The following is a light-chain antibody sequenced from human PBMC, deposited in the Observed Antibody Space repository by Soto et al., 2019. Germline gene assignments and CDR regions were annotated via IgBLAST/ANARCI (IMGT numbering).Light chain of an antibody. CDR3: QQYNSYSPT. V-gene: IGKV1-5*01. Sequence: DIQMTQSPSTLSASVGDRVTITCRASQSISSWLAWYQQKPGKAPKLLIYDASSLESGVPSRFSGSGSGNEFTLTISSLQPDDFATYYCQQYNSYSPTFGKGTKVEIK. J-gene: IGKJ1*01. CDR1: QSISSW. CDR2: DAS.